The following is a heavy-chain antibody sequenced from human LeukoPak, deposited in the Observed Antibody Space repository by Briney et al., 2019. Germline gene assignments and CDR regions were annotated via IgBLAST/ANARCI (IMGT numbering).Heavy chain of an antibody. CDR3: AREAPHSFHI. CDR2: IYPGDSDT. J-gene: IGHJ3*02. V-gene: IGHV5-51*01. CDR1: GYSFTDYW. Sequence: TPGESLKICWNVSGYSFTDYWMGWRRQMPGKGLGWMGIIYPGDSDTRYSPSFQGHVTISADNSVSTAYLQWSSLQASDTPMYYCAREAPHSFHIRRQGTMVTVSS.